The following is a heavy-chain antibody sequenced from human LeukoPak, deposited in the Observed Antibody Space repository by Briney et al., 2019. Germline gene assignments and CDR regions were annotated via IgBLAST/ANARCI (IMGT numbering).Heavy chain of an antibody. J-gene: IGHJ4*02. CDR3: ARDVVAATHYFDY. Sequence: SETLSLTCAVYGGSFSGYYLSWIRQPPGKGLEWIGEINHSGSTNYNPSLKSRVTISVDTSKNQFSLKLSSVTAADTAVYYCARDVVAATHYFDYWGQGTLVTVSS. CDR1: GGSFSGYY. CDR2: INHSGST. D-gene: IGHD2-15*01. V-gene: IGHV4-34*01.